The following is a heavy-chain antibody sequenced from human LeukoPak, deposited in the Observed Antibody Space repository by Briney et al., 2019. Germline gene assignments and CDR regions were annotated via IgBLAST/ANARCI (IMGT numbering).Heavy chain of an antibody. J-gene: IGHJ6*02. D-gene: IGHD3-22*01. Sequence: ASVKVSCTASGYTFTSYYMHWVRQAPGQGLEWMGIIIPSGGSTSYAQKFQGRVTMTRDTSTSTVYMELSSLRSGDTAVYYCARWWDDGSGYSYLYGMDVWGQGTTVTVSS. CDR3: ARWWDDGSGYSYLYGMDV. V-gene: IGHV1-46*01. CDR1: GYTFTSYY. CDR2: IIPSGGST.